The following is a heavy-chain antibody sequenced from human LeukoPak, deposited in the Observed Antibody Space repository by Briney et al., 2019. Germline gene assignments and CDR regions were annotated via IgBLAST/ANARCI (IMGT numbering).Heavy chain of an antibody. V-gene: IGHV4-59*01. Sequence: SETLSFTCTVSGGSISSYYWSWIRQPPGKGPEWIGYIYYSGSTNYNPSLKSRVTISVDTSKNQFSLKLSSVTAADTAVYYCARTGTYGDYAEYWGQGTLVTVSS. CDR2: IYYSGST. D-gene: IGHD4-17*01. J-gene: IGHJ4*02. CDR1: GGSISSYY. CDR3: ARTGTYGDYAEY.